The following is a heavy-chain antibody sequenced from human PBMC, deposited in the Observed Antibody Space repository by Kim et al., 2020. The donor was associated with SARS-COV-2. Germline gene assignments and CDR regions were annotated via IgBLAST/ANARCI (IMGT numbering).Heavy chain of an antibody. V-gene: IGHV4-34*01. J-gene: IGHJ2*01. Sequence: SETLSLTCAVYGGSFSGYYWSWIRQPPGKGLEWIGEINHSGRTNYNPSLKSRVTISVDTSKNQFSLKLNSVTAAAAALYFCSRRLSNTSGWGSYYCDLWG. CDR2: INHSGRT. CDR3: SRRLSNTSGWGSYYCDL. CDR1: GGSFSGYY. D-gene: IGHD3-10*01.